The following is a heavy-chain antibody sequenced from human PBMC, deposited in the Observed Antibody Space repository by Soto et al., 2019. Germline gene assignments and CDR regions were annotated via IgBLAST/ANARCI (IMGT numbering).Heavy chain of an antibody. CDR1: GYSFTSYW. CDR2: IYPGDSDT. Sequence: PGESLKISCKGSGYSFTSYWIGWVRQMPGKGLEWMGIIYPGDSDTRYSPSFQGQVTISADKSISTAYLQWSSLKASDTAMYYCARRVGYCISTSCPDLGFDPWGQGTLVTVSS. V-gene: IGHV5-51*01. CDR3: ARRVGYCISTSCPDLGFDP. D-gene: IGHD2-2*01. J-gene: IGHJ5*02.